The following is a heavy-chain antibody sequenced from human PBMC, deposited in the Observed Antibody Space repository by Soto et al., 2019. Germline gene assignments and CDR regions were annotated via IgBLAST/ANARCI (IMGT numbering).Heavy chain of an antibody. CDR1: GDSISSGGYY. CDR2: IYYSTNT. CDR3: ARGAPFTPAWVDP. J-gene: IGHJ5*02. V-gene: IGHV4-31*03. Sequence: SETLSLTCSVSGDSISSGGYYWTWIRQHPGKGLEWIGYIYYSTNTYYNPSLKSRVSISVDTSKNQFSLKLSSVTAADTAVYYCARGAPFTPAWVDPWGQGTLVTV.